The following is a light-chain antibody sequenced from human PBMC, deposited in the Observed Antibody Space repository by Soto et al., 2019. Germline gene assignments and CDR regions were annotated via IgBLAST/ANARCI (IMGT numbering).Light chain of an antibody. CDR2: DVS. V-gene: IGLV2-14*03. CDR1: SSDIGDSNY. CDR3: SSFRSSSTSYV. J-gene: IGLJ1*01. Sequence: QSALTQPASVSGSPRQSITIYCTGTSSDIGDSNYVSWYQQHPGKAPKLVIYDVSNRPSGVSNRFSGSKSANTASLTISGLQAEDEADYYCSSFRSSSTSYVFGTGTKLTVL.